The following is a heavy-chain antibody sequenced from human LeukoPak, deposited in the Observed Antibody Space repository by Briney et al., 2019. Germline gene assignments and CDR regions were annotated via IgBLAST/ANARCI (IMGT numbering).Heavy chain of an antibody. CDR2: INAGTGST. CDR1: GYTFTSYA. J-gene: IGHJ4*02. D-gene: IGHD6-19*01. V-gene: IGHV1-3*01. Sequence: GASVKVSCKASGYTFTSYAIHWVRQAPVQRLEWMGWINAGTGSTKYSQRFQGRVTITRDTSARTAYMELSSLRSEDTAVYYCARLNGWYGLDYWGQGTRVTVSS. CDR3: ARLNGWYGLDY.